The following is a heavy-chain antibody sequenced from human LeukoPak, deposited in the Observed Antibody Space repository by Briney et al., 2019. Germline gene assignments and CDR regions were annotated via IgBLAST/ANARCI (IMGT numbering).Heavy chain of an antibody. CDR1: GFTFSTYD. V-gene: IGHV3-21*01. CDR3: ARVYSANGYGSGYYDY. J-gene: IGHJ4*02. CDR2: ITSTSNHI. D-gene: IGHD3-10*01. Sequence: GGSLRLSYVASGFTFSTYDMNWVRQAPGKGLEWVSAITSTSNHINYADSVKGRFTISRDSANNSLYLQMNSLRAEDTAVYYCARVYSANGYGSGYYDYWGQGTLVTVSS.